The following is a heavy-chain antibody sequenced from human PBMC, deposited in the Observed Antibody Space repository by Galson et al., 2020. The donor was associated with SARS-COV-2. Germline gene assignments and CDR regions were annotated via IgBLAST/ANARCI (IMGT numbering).Heavy chain of an antibody. V-gene: IGHV4-39*01. D-gene: IGHD3-22*01. Sequence: ETSETLSLTCSVPDSSIIADNDYWGSIRQPPGKGLEWIGIIYYRGNTYYNPSFNSRVTISVDTSRNQFFLRLSSVTAADTAVYYCTRSAYYFDSSGKRYYYGMDVWGQGTTVTVSS. CDR3: TRSAYYFDSSGKRYYYGMDV. CDR1: DSSIIADNDY. CDR2: IYYRGNT. J-gene: IGHJ6*02.